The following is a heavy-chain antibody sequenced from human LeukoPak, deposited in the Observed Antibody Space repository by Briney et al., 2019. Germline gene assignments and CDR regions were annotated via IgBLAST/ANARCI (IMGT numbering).Heavy chain of an antibody. J-gene: IGHJ5*02. V-gene: IGHV1-2*02. CDR2: INPNSGGT. Sequence: ASVKVSCKASGYTFTGYYMHWVRQAPGQGLEWMGWINPNSGGTNYAQKFQGRVTMTRDTSISTAYMELSRLRSDDTAVYYCARDRGTTVTTYWFDPWGQGTLVIVSS. CDR3: ARDRGTTVTTYWFDP. D-gene: IGHD4-17*01. CDR1: GYTFTGYY.